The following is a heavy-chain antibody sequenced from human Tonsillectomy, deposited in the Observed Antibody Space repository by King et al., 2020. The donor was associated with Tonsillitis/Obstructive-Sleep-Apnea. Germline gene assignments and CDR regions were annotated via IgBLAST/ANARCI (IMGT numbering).Heavy chain of an antibody. Sequence: QLVQSGAEVKKPGASVKVSCKASGYTFTTYTMHWVRQAPGQRLEWMGWINAGNGNTEYSQKFQGRGTITRDTSASTAYMELSSLGSEDTAVYYCAGDKDGYNYPDYWGQGTLVTVSS. CDR3: AGDKDGYNYPDY. CDR2: INAGNGNT. D-gene: IGHD5-24*01. J-gene: IGHJ4*02. V-gene: IGHV1-3*01. CDR1: GYTFTTYT.